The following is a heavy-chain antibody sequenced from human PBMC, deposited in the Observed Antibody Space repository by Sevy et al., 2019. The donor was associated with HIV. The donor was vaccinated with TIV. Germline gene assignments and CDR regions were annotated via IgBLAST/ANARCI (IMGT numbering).Heavy chain of an antibody. D-gene: IGHD2-21*02. CDR3: ARVKDVTSQSHYMDV. V-gene: IGHV3-11*01. J-gene: IGHJ6*03. CDR2: ISGGASDI. CDR1: GFTFSDYY. Sequence: GGSLRLSCRASGFTFSDYYVAWIRQAPGKGLEWVSYISGGASDIYYGDSVKGRFSISRDNARNALFLQMNSLRVDDTAVYFCARVKDVTSQSHYMDVWGNGTTVTVSS.